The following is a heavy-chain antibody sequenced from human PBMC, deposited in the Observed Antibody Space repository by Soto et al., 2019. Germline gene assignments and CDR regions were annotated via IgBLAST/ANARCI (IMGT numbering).Heavy chain of an antibody. CDR2: IDPSASYT. J-gene: IGHJ4*02. CDR1: GYSFNSDW. D-gene: IGHD6-13*01. V-gene: IGHV5-10-1*01. CDR3: ASLPSSSWSCEYY. Sequence: GESLKSSCEGSGYSFNSDWISWVRQMPGKGRVWLERIDPSASYTNYSPSFQGHVTITADKSISTAYLQWSSLKATDTAMYYCASLPSSSWSCEYYWAQGTLVTVSS.